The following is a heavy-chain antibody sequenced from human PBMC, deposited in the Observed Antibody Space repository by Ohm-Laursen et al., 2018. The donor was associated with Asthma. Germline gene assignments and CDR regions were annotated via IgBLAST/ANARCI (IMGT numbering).Heavy chain of an antibody. CDR1: GFTFSDYG. CDR2: ISSDGSNK. J-gene: IGHJ1*01. V-gene: IGHV3-30*03. CDR3: ARIGPEWELPGREYSLHH. Sequence: RSLRLSCSASGFTFSDYGMHWVRQAPGKGLEWVAIISSDGSNKFHAESVKGRITPSRDNSKNTLYLEMNSLRAEDTALYYCARIGPEWELPGREYSLHHWGQGTQVTVSS. D-gene: IGHD1-26*01.